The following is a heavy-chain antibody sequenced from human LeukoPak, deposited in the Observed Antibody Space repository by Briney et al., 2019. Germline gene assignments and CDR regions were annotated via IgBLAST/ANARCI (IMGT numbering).Heavy chain of an antibody. J-gene: IGHJ4*02. D-gene: IGHD6-19*01. CDR3: ARVESSGWYGFDY. Sequence: GGSLRLSCAAPGFTFSSYAMPWVRQAPGKGLEWVAVISYDGSNKYYADSVKGRFTISRDNSKNTLYLQMNSLRAEDTAVYYCARVESSGWYGFDYWGQGTLVTVSS. V-gene: IGHV3-30-3*01. CDR2: ISYDGSNK. CDR1: GFTFSSYA.